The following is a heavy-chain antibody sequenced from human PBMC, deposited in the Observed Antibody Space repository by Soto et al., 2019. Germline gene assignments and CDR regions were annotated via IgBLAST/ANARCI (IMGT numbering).Heavy chain of an antibody. Sequence: SETLSLTCTVSGGSISSGGYYWSWIRQHPGKGLEWIGYIYYSGSTYYNPSLKSRVTISVDTSKNQFSLKLSSVTAADTAVYYCARDLKYSSGWYGMDVWGQGTTVTVSS. CDR3: ARDLKYSSGWYGMDV. CDR2: IYYSGST. D-gene: IGHD6-19*01. V-gene: IGHV4-31*03. J-gene: IGHJ6*02. CDR1: GGSISSGGYY.